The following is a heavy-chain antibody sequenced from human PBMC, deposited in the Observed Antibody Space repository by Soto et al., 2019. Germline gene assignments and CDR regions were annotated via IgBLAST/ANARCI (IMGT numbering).Heavy chain of an antibody. D-gene: IGHD2-21*02. CDR1: GYTFTSYD. CDR3: ARGRGVVTASYYFDY. V-gene: IGHV1-8*01. Sequence: QVQLVQSGAEVKKPGASVKVSCKASGYTFTSYDINWVRQATGQGLEWMGWMSPNSGNTGYAQKFQCRVTMTSYTSISTAYMERSSLRSEDTAVYYCARGRGVVTASYYFDYSGQRHLLTVSS. J-gene: IGHJ4*02. CDR2: MSPNSGNT.